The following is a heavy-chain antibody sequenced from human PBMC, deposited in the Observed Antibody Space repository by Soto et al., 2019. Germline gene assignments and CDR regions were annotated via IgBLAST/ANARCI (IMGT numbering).Heavy chain of an antibody. J-gene: IGHJ4*02. D-gene: IGHD1-26*01. CDR3: ARVREGAPSLTDYFDY. V-gene: IGHV1-46*01. Sequence: ASVKVSCKASGYTFTSYYMHWVRQAPGQGLEWKGIINPSGGSTSYARKFQGRVTMTMDTSTSTVYMELSSLRSEDTAVYYCARVREGAPSLTDYFDYWGQGTLVTVSS. CDR2: INPSGGST. CDR1: GYTFTSYY.